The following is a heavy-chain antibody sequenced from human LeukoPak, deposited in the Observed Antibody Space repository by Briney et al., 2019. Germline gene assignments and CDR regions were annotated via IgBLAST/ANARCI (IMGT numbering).Heavy chain of an antibody. CDR3: ARDMDSGPDFFDY. CDR2: INPHSGGT. CDR1: GYTFTDYY. Sequence: ASVKVSCKASGYTFTDYYMHWVRHAPGQGREWMGWINPHSGGTDHAQKFQGRVTMTRDTSIRTAYMELSRLRSDDTAVYYCARDMDSGPDFFDYWGLGTLVTVSS. J-gene: IGHJ4*02. V-gene: IGHV1-2*02. D-gene: IGHD1-26*01.